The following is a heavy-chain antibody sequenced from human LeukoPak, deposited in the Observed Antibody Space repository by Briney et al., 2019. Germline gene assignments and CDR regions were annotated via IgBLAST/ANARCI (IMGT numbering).Heavy chain of an antibody. CDR2: IRKATEGGAT. Sequence: PGGSLRLSCAASGFTFSHVWMGWFRQAPGKGLEWVGRIRKATEGGATDYAAPVQGRFTISRDDSSNTLYLQMNSLKTEDTAVYFCASAMCVRQCTCPDYWGQGTLVTVSS. CDR3: ASAMCVRQCTCPDY. J-gene: IGHJ4*02. D-gene: IGHD2-2*01. CDR1: GFTFSHVW. V-gene: IGHV3-15*01.